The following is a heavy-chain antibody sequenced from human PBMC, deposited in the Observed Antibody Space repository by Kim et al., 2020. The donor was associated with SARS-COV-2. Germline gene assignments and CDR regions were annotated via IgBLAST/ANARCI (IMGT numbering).Heavy chain of an antibody. J-gene: IGHJ6*02. CDR2: IGTAGDT. Sequence: GGSLRLSCAASGFTFSSYDMHWVRQATGKGLEWVSAIGTAGDTYYPGSVKGRFTISRENAKNSLYLQMNSLRAGDTAVYYCARAPARIAVAGYYYYYYGMDVWGQGTTVTVSS. V-gene: IGHV3-13*01. CDR3: ARAPARIAVAGYYYYYYGMDV. D-gene: IGHD6-19*01. CDR1: GFTFSSYD.